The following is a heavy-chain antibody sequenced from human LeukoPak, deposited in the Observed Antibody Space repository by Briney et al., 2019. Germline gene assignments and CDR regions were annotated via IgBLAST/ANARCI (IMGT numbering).Heavy chain of an antibody. J-gene: IGHJ6*02. CDR1: GFTFSSYG. V-gene: IGHV3-30*03. CDR3: AMTLYYYSGMDV. Sequence: GGSLRLSCAASGFTFSSYGMHWVRQAPGKGLEWVAVISYDGSNKYYADSVKGRFTISRDNSKNTLYLQMNSLRAEDTAVYYCAMTLYYYSGMDVWGQGTTVTVSS. CDR2: ISYDGSNK.